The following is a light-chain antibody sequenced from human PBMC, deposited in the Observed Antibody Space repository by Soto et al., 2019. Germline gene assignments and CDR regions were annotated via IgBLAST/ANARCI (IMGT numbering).Light chain of an antibody. Sequence: EIVLTPSPATLSLSPGERATLSCRASQSVSSYLARYQQKPGQAPRLLIYDASNRATGIPARFSGSGSGTDFTLTISSLEPEDFAVYYCQQRSNWPPLFTFGPGTKVDIK. CDR2: DAS. CDR3: QQRSNWPPLFT. V-gene: IGKV3-11*01. J-gene: IGKJ3*01. CDR1: QSVSSY.